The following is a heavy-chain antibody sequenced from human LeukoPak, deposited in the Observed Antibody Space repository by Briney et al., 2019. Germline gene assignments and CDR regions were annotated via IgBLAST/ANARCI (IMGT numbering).Heavy chain of an antibody. CDR2: IRFDGSDE. CDR1: GFAFSSSD. J-gene: IGHJ4*02. Sequence: GGSLRLSCAASGFAFSSSDIHWVRQAPGKGLEWVSFIRFDGSDENYAASVRGRLTISRDNSKNTLYLQMNSLRTEDTAVYYCAKAPLFDYWGQGTLVNVSP. V-gene: IGHV3-30*02. CDR3: AKAPLFDY.